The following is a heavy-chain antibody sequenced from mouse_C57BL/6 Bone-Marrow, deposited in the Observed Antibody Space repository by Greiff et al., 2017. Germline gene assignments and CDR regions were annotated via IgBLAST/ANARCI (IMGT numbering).Heavy chain of an antibody. D-gene: IGHD1-1*01. Sequence: VQLQQSGPELVKPGASVKISCKASGYTFTDYYMNWVKQSHGKSLEWIGDINPNNGGTSYNQKFKGKATLTVDKSSSTAYMELRSLTSEDSAVYYCARGRGTTVPQFAYWGQGTLVTVSA. J-gene: IGHJ3*01. CDR3: ARGRGTTVPQFAY. CDR1: GYTFTDYY. V-gene: IGHV1-26*01. CDR2: INPNNGGT.